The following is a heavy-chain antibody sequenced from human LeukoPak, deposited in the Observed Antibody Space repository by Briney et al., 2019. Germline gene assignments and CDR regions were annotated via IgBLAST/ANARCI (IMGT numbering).Heavy chain of an antibody. CDR3: ARDSGRRGWFDP. J-gene: IGHJ5*02. D-gene: IGHD3-10*01. V-gene: IGHV4-59*01. Sequence: SETLSLTCTVSGYSTSSYYWNWIRQPPGKGLEWIGHISYSGTTNYSPSLKSRVTMSVDTSKNQFSLKLTSVTAADTAVYFCARDSGRRGWFDPWGQGTLVTVSS. CDR1: GYSTSSYY. CDR2: ISYSGTT.